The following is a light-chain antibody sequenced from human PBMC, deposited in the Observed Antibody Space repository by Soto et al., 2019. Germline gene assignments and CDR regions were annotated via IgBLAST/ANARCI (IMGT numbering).Light chain of an antibody. CDR1: SSNIGSNA. V-gene: IGLV1-44*01. CDR2: SDD. Sequence: QSALTQPPSASGTPGQRVTLSCSGSSSNIGSNAVSWYQHFPGTAPKVLIYSDDQRPSGVPDRFSGSKSGTSASLAISGLQAEDEADYFCAAWGDSLNTWVFGGGTKVTVL. CDR3: AAWGDSLNTWV. J-gene: IGLJ3*02.